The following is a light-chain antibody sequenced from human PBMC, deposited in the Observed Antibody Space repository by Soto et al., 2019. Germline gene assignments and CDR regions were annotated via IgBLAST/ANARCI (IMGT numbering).Light chain of an antibody. Sequence: QSVLTQPASVSGSPRQSITISCTGTSSDVGSYDLVSWYQQHPGTAPKLIIYEVTKRPSGVSNRFSGSKSGNTASLTISGLQAEDDSDYYCCSYANSNTLLFGGGTKLTVL. J-gene: IGLJ2*01. CDR3: CSYANSNTLL. CDR2: EVT. CDR1: SSDVGSYDL. V-gene: IGLV2-23*02.